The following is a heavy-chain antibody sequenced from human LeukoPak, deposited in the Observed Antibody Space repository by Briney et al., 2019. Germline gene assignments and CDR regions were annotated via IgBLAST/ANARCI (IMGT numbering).Heavy chain of an antibody. CDR1: GGSISSSSYY. CDR3: ALSSGYYYGFNY. D-gene: IGHD3-22*01. CDR2: IYYSGTT. J-gene: IGHJ4*02. V-gene: IGHV4-39*01. Sequence: PSQTLSLTCTVSGGSISSSSYYWGWIRQPPGKGLEWIGSIYYSGTTYYNPSLKSRVTISVDTSKNQFSLKLSSVTAADTAVYYCALSSGYYYGFNYWGQGIQVTVSS.